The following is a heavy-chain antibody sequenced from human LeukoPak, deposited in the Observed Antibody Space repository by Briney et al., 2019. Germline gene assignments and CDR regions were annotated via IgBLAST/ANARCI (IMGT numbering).Heavy chain of an antibody. CDR1: GFTFSSYA. CDR3: AKGPGYCSGGSCYVYYGMDV. Sequence: GGSLRLSCAASGFTFSSYAMGWVRQAPGKGLEWVSAISGSGGSTYYADSVKGRFTISRDNSKNTLYLQMNSLRAEDTAVYYCAKGPGYCSGGSCYVYYGMDVWGQGTTVTVSS. D-gene: IGHD2-15*01. CDR2: ISGSGGST. V-gene: IGHV3-23*01. J-gene: IGHJ6*02.